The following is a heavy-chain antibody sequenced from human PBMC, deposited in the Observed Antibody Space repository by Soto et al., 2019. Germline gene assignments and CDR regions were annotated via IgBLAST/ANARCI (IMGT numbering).Heavy chain of an antibody. V-gene: IGHV1-24*01. CDR2: FDPEDGET. D-gene: IGHD3-3*01. Sequence: QVQLGQSGAEVKKHGDSVKVSCKVSGYTLTELSMHWERQAPGKGLEWMGGFDPEDGETIYAQKFQGRVTMTEDTSTNTAYMELSSLRSEDTAVYYCATDSIFGVVNIIFDYWGQGTLVTVSS. CDR1: GYTLTELS. J-gene: IGHJ4*02. CDR3: ATDSIFGVVNIIFDY.